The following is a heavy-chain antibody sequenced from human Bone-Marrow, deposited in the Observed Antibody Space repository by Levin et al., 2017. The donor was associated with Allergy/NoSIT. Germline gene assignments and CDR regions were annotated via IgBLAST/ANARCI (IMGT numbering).Heavy chain of an antibody. CDR1: GYTFTSYG. CDR2: VSGYNGNT. V-gene: IGHV1-18*01. Sequence: GESLKISCKASGYTFTSYGINWLRQAPGQGLEWMGWVSGYNGNTNFAQKFHGRLTLTTDTSTNTAYMELRSLRSDDTAVYFCAREIFGNYGDGCDVWGQGTTVTVSS. D-gene: IGHD4-17*01. CDR3: AREIFGNYGDGCDV. J-gene: IGHJ3*01.